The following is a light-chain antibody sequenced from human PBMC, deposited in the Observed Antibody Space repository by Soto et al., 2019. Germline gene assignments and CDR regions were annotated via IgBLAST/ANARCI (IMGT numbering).Light chain of an antibody. J-gene: IGLJ1*01. CDR1: SSKISAGYD. CDR3: QSYDSSLSALYV. CDR2: GNS. V-gene: IGLV1-40*01. Sequence: QSVLTQPPSVSRAPGQRVTISCTGRSSKISAGYDVHWYQQLPGTAPKLLIYGNSNRPSGVPDRFSGSKSGTSASLAITGLQAEDEADYYCQSYDSSLSALYVFGTGTKVTVL.